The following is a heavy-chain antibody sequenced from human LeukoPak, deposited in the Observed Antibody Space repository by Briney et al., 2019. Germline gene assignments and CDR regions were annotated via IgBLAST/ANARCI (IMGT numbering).Heavy chain of an antibody. J-gene: IGHJ6*02. CDR1: GFTFRSYA. Sequence: GGSLRLSCAASGFTFRSYAMHWVRQALGKGLEWVAVISYDGSHKYYADSVKGRFTISRDNSKNTLYLQMNSLRVEDTAVYYRARRCGGRVPEAGCSCYNYYGMDVWGQGTTVTVSS. CDR3: ARRCGGRVPEAGCSCYNYYGMDV. CDR2: ISYDGSHK. V-gene: IGHV3-30-3*01. D-gene: IGHD2-15*01.